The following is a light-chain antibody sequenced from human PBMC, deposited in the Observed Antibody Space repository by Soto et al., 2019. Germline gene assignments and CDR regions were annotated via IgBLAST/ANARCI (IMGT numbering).Light chain of an antibody. Sequence: QSALTQPPSASGSPGQSVTISCTGTSSDVGAYTYVSWYQQHPGKAPKLMIYGVTERPSGVPDRFSGSKSGNMASLTVSGLQTEDEAYYYCSSYAGSNNYVFGTGTKLTVL. J-gene: IGLJ1*01. CDR2: GVT. V-gene: IGLV2-8*01. CDR3: SSYAGSNNYV. CDR1: SSDVGAYTY.